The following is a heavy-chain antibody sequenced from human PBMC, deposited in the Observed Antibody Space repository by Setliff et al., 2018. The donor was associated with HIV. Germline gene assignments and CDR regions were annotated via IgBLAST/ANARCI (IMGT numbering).Heavy chain of an antibody. CDR1: GFTFSSYS. Sequence: LRLSCAASGFTFSSYSMNWVRQAPGKGLEWVSYISSSGSIIYYADSVKGRFTISRDNAKNSMYLQMNSLRAEDTAIYYCVRDVKTYDIWGQGTMVTVSS. CDR3: VRDVKTYDI. J-gene: IGHJ3*02. CDR2: ISSSGSII. V-gene: IGHV3-48*04.